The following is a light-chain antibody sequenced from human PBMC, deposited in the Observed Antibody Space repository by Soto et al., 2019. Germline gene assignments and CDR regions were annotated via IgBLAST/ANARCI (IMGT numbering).Light chain of an antibody. J-gene: IGLJ1*01. CDR1: SSDVGAYNY. Sequence: QSALTQPASVSGSLGQSITISCTGTSSDVGAYNYVSWYQQQPGKAPKLMISEVSNRPSGVSNRFSGSKSGNTASLIISGLQAEDEADYYCCSFTSITTYVFGTGTKVTLL. CDR2: EVS. V-gene: IGLV2-14*01. CDR3: CSFTSITTYV.